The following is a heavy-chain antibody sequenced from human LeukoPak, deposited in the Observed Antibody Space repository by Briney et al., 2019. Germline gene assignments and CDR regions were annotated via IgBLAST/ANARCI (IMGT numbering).Heavy chain of an antibody. CDR2: IKSKSDGGTI. V-gene: IGHV3-15*01. CDR3: TTDAGYNSRWYNW. D-gene: IGHD6-13*01. Sequence: GSLRLSCAASGFTFTNAWMSWVRQAPGKGLEWVGRIKSKSDGGTIEYGAPVKGRFTISRDDSKNTLYLQMNSLKAEDTAVYYCTTDAGYNSRWYNWWGQGTLVTVSS. J-gene: IGHJ4*02. CDR1: GFTFTNAW.